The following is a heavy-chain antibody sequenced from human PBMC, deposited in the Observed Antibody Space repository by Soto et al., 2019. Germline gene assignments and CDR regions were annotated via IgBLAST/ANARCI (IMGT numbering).Heavy chain of an antibody. CDR2: MNPNSDDT. D-gene: IGHD3-10*01. Sequence: QVQLVQSGAEVKKPGASVKVSCKASGYTFTSYEINWVRQATGQGLEWMGCMNPNSDDTGYAQKFQDRVTMTRNTSISTAYMELRSLRSEDPAVYYRARGELLWFGELLSRGQGTLVTVSS. J-gene: IGHJ4*02. CDR1: GYTFTSYE. CDR3: ARGELLWFGELLS. V-gene: IGHV1-8*01.